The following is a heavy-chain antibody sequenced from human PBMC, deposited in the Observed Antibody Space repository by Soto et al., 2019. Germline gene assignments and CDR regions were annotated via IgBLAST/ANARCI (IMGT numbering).Heavy chain of an antibody. CDR2: IDPSDSYT. CDR3: ARQAGLKDMATRGIDH. D-gene: IGHD2-15*01. Sequence: GESPKIPCKGSGYSFTSYWISWVRQMPGKGLEWMGRIDPSDSYTNYSPSFQGHVTISADKSISTAYLQWSSLKASDTAMYYCARQAGLKDMATRGIDHWGQGTLGTVSS. CDR1: GYSFTSYW. V-gene: IGHV5-10-1*01. J-gene: IGHJ4*02.